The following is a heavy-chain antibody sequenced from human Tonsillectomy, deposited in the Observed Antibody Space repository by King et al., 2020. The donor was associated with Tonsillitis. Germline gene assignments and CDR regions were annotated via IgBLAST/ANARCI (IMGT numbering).Heavy chain of an antibody. CDR3: ARGLRYFDNYGMDV. D-gene: IGHD3-9*01. V-gene: IGHV4-34*01. Sequence: VQLQQWGAGLLKPSETLSLTCAVYGGSFSGYYWSWIRQPPGKGLEWIGEINHSGSTNYNPSLKSPVTISVDTSKNQFSLKLSSVTAADTAVYYCARGLRYFDNYGMDVWGQGTTVTVSS. CDR1: GGSFSGYY. CDR2: INHSGST. J-gene: IGHJ6*02.